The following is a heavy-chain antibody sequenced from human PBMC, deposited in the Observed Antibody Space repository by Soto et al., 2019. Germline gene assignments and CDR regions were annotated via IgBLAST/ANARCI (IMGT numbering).Heavy chain of an antibody. Sequence: GESLKISCKGSGYSFTSYWIGWVRQMPGKGLEWMGIIYPGDSDTRYSPSFQGQVTISADKSISTAYLQWSSLKASDTAMYYCARIRSVDIVLMVYGYYMDVWGKGTTVTVSS. CDR2: IYPGDSDT. V-gene: IGHV5-51*01. CDR3: ARIRSVDIVLMVYGYYMDV. D-gene: IGHD2-8*01. J-gene: IGHJ6*03. CDR1: GYSFTSYW.